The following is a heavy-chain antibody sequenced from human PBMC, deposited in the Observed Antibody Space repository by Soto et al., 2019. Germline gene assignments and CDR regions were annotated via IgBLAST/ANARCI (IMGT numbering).Heavy chain of an antibody. D-gene: IGHD3-3*01. J-gene: IGHJ4*02. CDR1: GGSISSGDYY. Sequence: SKALSLTCTVSGGSISSGDYYWGWIRQPPGKGLEWIGYIYYSGSTYYNPSLKSRVTISVDTSKNQFSLKLSSVTAADTAVYYCVRVVRRYLESFDYWGQGTLVTVSS. CDR2: IYYSGST. CDR3: VRVVRRYLESFDY. V-gene: IGHV4-30-4*01.